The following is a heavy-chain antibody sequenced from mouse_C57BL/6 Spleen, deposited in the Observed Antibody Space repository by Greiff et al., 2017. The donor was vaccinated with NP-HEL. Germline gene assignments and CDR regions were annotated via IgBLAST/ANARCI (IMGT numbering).Heavy chain of an antibody. CDR1: GYAFTNYL. Sequence: VQLKESGAELVRPGTSVKVSCKASGYAFTNYLIEWVKQRPGQGLEWIGVINPGSGGTNYNEKFKGKATLTADKSSSTAYMQLSSLTSEDSAVYFCARHGSSPYYAMDYWGQGTSVTVSS. V-gene: IGHV1-54*01. CDR2: INPGSGGT. D-gene: IGHD1-1*01. CDR3: ARHGSSPYYAMDY. J-gene: IGHJ4*01.